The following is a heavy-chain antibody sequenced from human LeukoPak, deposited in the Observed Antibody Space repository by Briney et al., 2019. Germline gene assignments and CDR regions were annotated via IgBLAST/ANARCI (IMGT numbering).Heavy chain of an antibody. J-gene: IGHJ4*02. Sequence: PSETLSLTCTVSGGSISSYYWSWIRQPAGKGLEWIGRIYTSGSTNYNPSLKSRVTMSVDTSKNQFSLKLSSVTAADTAVYYCARGLALFWGSYQKGHFDYWGQGTLVTVSS. CDR1: GGSISSYY. D-gene: IGHD3-16*02. CDR2: IYTSGST. CDR3: ARGLALFWGSYQKGHFDY. V-gene: IGHV4-4*07.